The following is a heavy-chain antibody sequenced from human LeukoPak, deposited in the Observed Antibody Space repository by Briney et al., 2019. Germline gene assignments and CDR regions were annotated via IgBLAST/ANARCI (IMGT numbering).Heavy chain of an antibody. CDR2: INPNSGGT. V-gene: IGHV1-2*02. D-gene: IGHD3-3*01. J-gene: IGHJ4*02. Sequence: ASVKVSCKASGYTFTGYYMHWVRQAPGQGLEWMGWINPNSGGTNYAQKFQGRVTMTRDTSISTAYMELSRLRSDDTAVYYCARADYDFWSINFDYWGQGTLVTVSS. CDR3: ARADYDFWSINFDY. CDR1: GYTFTGYY.